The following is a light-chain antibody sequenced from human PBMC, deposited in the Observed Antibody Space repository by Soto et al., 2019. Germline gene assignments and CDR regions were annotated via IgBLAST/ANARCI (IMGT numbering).Light chain of an antibody. V-gene: IGLV1-40*01. CDR3: QSYDNNLSAWV. CDR1: SSNIGAGYD. J-gene: IGLJ3*02. Sequence: QSVLTQPPSVSGAPGQRVTISCTGSSSNIGAGYDVHWYQQLPGTAPKLLIYGNSNRPSGVPDRFSGSKSGTSASLAITGLQAEDEADYYCQSYDNNLSAWVFGGGTKLTVL. CDR2: GNS.